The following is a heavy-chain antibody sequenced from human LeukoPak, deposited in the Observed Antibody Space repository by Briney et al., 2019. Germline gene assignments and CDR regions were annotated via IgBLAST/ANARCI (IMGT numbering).Heavy chain of an antibody. J-gene: IGHJ4*02. D-gene: IGHD6-6*01. Sequence: PPGSLRLSCAPSGFTFSSYWMSWVRHAPGEGLEWVAHIKQDETEKNYVDSVKGRFTISRDNAKNSLYLQMNSLRAEDTAVYYCAREGVRAARDYWGQGPLVSVSS. CDR3: AREGVRAARDY. CDR2: IKQDETEK. V-gene: IGHV3-7*01. CDR1: GFTFSSYW.